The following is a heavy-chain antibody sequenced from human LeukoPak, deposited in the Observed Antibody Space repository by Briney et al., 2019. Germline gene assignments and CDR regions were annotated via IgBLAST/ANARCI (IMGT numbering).Heavy chain of an antibody. D-gene: IGHD2-15*01. Sequence: PGGSLRLSCAASGFTFSSYETNWVRQAPGKGLEWVSYISSSGSTIYYADSVKGRFTISRDNAKNSLYLQMNSLRAEDTAVYYCARDFGGYGMDVWGQGTTVTVSS. CDR3: ARDFGGYGMDV. J-gene: IGHJ6*02. V-gene: IGHV3-48*03. CDR1: GFTFSSYE. CDR2: ISSSGSTI.